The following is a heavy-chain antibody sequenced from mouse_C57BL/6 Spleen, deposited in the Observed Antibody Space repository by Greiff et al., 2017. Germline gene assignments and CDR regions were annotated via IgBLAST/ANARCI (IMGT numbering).Heavy chain of an antibody. Sequence: VQLQQSGPGLVAPSPSLSITCTVSGFSLTSYGVSWVRQPPGKGLEWLGVIWGGGRTNYHSALISRLSIRKDNAKSQVFLKLNSLQTDDTATYYCAKITTVVSWYFDVWGTGTTVTVSS. D-gene: IGHD1-1*01. CDR3: AKITTVVSWYFDV. J-gene: IGHJ1*03. CDR1: GFSLTSYG. CDR2: IWGGGRT. V-gene: IGHV2-3*01.